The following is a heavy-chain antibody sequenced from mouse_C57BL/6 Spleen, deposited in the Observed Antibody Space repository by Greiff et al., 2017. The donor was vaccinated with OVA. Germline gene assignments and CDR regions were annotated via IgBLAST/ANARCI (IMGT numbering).Heavy chain of an antibody. Sequence: QVQLQQPGAELVKPGASVKMSCKASGYTFTSYWITWVKQRPGQGLEWIGDIYPGSGSTNYNEKFKSKATLTVDTSSRTAYMQLSSLTSEDSAVYYCARRGNYAYYFDYWGQGTTLTVSS. CDR3: ARRGNYAYYFDY. D-gene: IGHD2-1*01. CDR2: IYPGSGST. J-gene: IGHJ2*01. V-gene: IGHV1-55*01. CDR1: GYTFTSYW.